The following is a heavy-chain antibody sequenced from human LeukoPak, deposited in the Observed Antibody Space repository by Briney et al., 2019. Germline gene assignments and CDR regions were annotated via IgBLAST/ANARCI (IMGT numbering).Heavy chain of an antibody. Sequence: SVKVSCKASGGTFSSYAISWVRQAPGQGLEWMGGIIPIFGTANYAQKFQGRVTITADESTSTAYMELSSLRSEDTAVYYCARDRDSNYGVLYDYWGQGTLVTVSS. V-gene: IGHV1-69*13. CDR1: GGTFSSYA. D-gene: IGHD4-11*01. J-gene: IGHJ4*02. CDR2: IIPIFGTA. CDR3: ARDRDSNYGVLYDY.